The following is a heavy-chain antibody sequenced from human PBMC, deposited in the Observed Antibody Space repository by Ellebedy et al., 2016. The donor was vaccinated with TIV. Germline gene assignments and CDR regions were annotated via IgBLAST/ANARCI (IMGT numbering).Heavy chain of an antibody. D-gene: IGHD4-17*01. Sequence: GESLKISCAATGFSFRSYWMSWVRQAPGKGLEWVANIYQDGSVQYYLDSLKGRFTISRDNAINSLFLQMNSLRAGDTAVYYCARRGSYGDYAVQVNSWFDRWGRGTLVTVYS. V-gene: IGHV3-7*01. J-gene: IGHJ5*02. CDR1: GFSFRSYW. CDR3: ARRGSYGDYAVQVNSWFDR. CDR2: IYQDGSVQ.